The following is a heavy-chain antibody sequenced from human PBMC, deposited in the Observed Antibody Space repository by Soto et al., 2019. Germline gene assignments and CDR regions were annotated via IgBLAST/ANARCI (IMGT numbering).Heavy chain of an antibody. CDR1: GGSISTGGHF. Sequence: QVQLQESGPGLVKPSQTLSFTCSVSGGSISTGGHFWSWIRQHPGKGLEWIGYIYYSGTTYYSPSLKSRVTISVDTSKNQFSLKLTSVTAADTAVYYCARSYSTSSSDFWGQGTLVTVSS. J-gene: IGHJ4*02. V-gene: IGHV4-31*03. D-gene: IGHD6-6*01. CDR3: ARSYSTSSSDF. CDR2: IYYSGTT.